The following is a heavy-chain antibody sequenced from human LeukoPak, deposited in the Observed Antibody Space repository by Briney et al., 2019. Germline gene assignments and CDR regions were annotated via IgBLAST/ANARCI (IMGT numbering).Heavy chain of an antibody. D-gene: IGHD5-12*01. V-gene: IGHV4-38-2*02. CDR3: ASRATVANIYFDS. CDR1: GYLINSGYW. J-gene: IGHJ4*02. CDR2: LSSTGTT. Sequence: PSETLSLTCSVSGYLINSGYWWGGSRPSPGKGLEWIGCLSSTGTTYDTRSLNRRLSISVDPSKNHFSLKLRSVTAADTAVYYCASRATVANIYFDSWGQGNLVTVSS.